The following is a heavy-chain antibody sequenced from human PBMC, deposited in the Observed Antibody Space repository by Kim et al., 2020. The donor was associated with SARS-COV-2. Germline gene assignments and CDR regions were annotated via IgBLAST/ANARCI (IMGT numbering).Heavy chain of an antibody. CDR3: ARDSFHDSAMDV. CDR2: IWKYEANK. D-gene: IGHD3-16*02. J-gene: IGHJ6*02. V-gene: IGHV3-33*08. CDR1: GFTFDEFA. Sequence: GGSLRLSCAASGFTFDEFAFHWVRQAPGRGLEWVAAIWKYEANKDYEDSVKGRFIISRDNSRNTVYLQMNSLIAEDTAVYFCARDSFHDSAMDVWGQGTTLTVSS.